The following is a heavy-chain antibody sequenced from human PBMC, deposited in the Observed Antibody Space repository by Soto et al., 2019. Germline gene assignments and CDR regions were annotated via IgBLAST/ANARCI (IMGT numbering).Heavy chain of an antibody. D-gene: IGHD3-10*01. V-gene: IGHV1-69*05. CDR3: ARDSSASATSYSFDY. CDR1: GGPFSSYA. Sequence: SVKVSCKASGGPFSSYAVSWVRQAPRQGLEWMGGIIPIFGTANYGQTLPGRGTMTTDTSTSTAYMELSRLRSDDTAVYYCARDSSASATSYSFDYWGQGILVTVSS. CDR2: IIPIFGTA. J-gene: IGHJ4*02.